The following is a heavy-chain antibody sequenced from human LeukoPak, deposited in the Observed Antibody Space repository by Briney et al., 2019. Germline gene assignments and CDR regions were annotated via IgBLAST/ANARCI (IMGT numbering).Heavy chain of an antibody. CDR3: ARASSWYDEGENYNYYYMDV. V-gene: IGHV3-64*01. CDR2: ISGNGGST. D-gene: IGHD6-13*01. J-gene: IGHJ6*03. CDR1: GFTFKNYA. Sequence: GGSLRLSCAASGFTFKNYAMHWVRQAPGKGLEYVTAISGNGGSTYYANSVKGRFTISRDNSKNTLYLQMGSLRAEDMAVYYCARASSWYDEGENYNYYYMDVWGKGTTVTISS.